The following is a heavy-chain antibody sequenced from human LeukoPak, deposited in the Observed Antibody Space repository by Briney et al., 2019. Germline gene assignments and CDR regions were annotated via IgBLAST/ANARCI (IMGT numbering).Heavy chain of an antibody. Sequence: GESLKISCKGSGYSFTSYWIGWVRQMPGKGLEWMGIIYPGDSDTRYSPSFQGQVTISADKSISTAYLQWSSLKASDAAMYYCARTSDGFLTAFGIWGQGTTVSVSS. CDR3: ARTSDGFLTAFGI. CDR2: IYPGDSDT. J-gene: IGHJ3*02. D-gene: IGHD2/OR15-2a*01. CDR1: GYSFTSYW. V-gene: IGHV5-51*01.